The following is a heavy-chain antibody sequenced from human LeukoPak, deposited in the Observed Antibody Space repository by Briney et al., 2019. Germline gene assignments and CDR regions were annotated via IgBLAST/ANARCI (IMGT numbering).Heavy chain of an antibody. D-gene: IGHD6-19*01. CDR3: ARRRAVAGVNWFDP. V-gene: IGHV1-18*01. Sequence: ASVKVSCKASGYTFISYGISWVRQAPGQGLEWMGWISSHNGYTKYAQKFQGRVTMTTDTSMSTAYMELGNLRSDDTAVYYCARRRAVAGVNWFDPWGQGTLVTVSS. J-gene: IGHJ5*02. CDR2: ISSHNGYT. CDR1: GYTFISYG.